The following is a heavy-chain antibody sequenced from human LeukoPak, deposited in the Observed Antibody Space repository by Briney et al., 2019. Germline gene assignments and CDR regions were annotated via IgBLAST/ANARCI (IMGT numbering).Heavy chain of an antibody. CDR3: ARDRNDFYYYYYMDV. CDR2: INPNSGGT. D-gene: IGHD3-3*01. CDR1: GYTFTGYY. J-gene: IGHJ6*03. V-gene: IGHV1-2*02. Sequence: ASVTVSCKASGYTFTGYYMHWVRQAPGKGLEWMGWINPNSGGTNYAQKFQGRVTMTRDTSISTAYMELSRLRSDDTAVYYCARDRNDFYYYYYMDVWGKGTTVTVSS.